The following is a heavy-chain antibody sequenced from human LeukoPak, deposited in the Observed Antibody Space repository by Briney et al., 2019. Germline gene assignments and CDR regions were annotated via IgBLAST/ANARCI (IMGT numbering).Heavy chain of an antibody. J-gene: IGHJ4*02. CDR3: ARARQWLAYFDY. CDR1: GYTFTSYA. Sequence: ALVKVSCKASGYTFTSYAMHWVRQAPGQRLEWMGWINAGNGNTKYSQKFQGRVTITRDTSASTAYMELGSLRSEDTAVYYCARARQWLAYFDYWGQGTLVTVSS. V-gene: IGHV1-3*01. D-gene: IGHD6-19*01. CDR2: INAGNGNT.